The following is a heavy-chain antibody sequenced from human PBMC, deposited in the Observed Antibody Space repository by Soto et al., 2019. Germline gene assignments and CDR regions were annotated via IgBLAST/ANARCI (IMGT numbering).Heavy chain of an antibody. D-gene: IGHD2-21*01. CDR2: IRDSDSGGST. CDR3: AKVRVGIDVDFDY. J-gene: IGHJ4*02. Sequence: AGGSLRRSCAASGFTFSNSAMTWVRQAPAKGLEWVSTIRDSDSGGSTFYADSVKGRFTISRDDSKNTLYLQMSSLRAEDTAMYYCAKVRVGIDVDFDYWGQGALVTVSS. CDR1: GFTFSNSA. V-gene: IGHV3-23*01.